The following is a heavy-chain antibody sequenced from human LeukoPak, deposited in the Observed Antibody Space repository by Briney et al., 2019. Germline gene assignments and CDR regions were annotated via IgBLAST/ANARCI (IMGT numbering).Heavy chain of an antibody. D-gene: IGHD4-17*01. V-gene: IGHV3-23*01. Sequence: PGGSLRLSCAASGFTFSSYAMSWVRQAPGKGLEWVSAISGSGGSTYYADSVKGRFTISRDNSKNTLYLQMNSLRAEDTALYYCAKERNYGDYLSYFGYWGQGTLVTVSS. CDR3: AKERNYGDYLSYFGY. CDR2: ISGSGGST. CDR1: GFTFSSYA. J-gene: IGHJ4*02.